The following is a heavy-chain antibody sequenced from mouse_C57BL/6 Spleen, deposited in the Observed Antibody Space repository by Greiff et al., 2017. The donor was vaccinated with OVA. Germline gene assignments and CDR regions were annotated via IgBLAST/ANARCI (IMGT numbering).Heavy chain of an antibody. CDR3: ARENGRSSAWFAY. CDR2: ISDGGSYT. Sequence: EVQVVESGGGLVKPGGSLKLSCAASGFTFSSYAMSWVRQTPEKRLEWVATISDGGSYTYYPDNVKGRFTISGDNAKNNLYLQMSHLKSEDSAMYYCARENGRSSAWFAYWGQGTLVTVSA. D-gene: IGHD1-1*01. CDR1: GFTFSSYA. J-gene: IGHJ3*01. V-gene: IGHV5-4*01.